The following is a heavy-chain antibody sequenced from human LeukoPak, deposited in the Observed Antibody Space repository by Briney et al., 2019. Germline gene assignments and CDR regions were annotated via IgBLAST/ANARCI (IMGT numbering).Heavy chain of an antibody. D-gene: IGHD2-2*01. J-gene: IGHJ3*02. CDR3: ARGVYCSSTSCYPPGAFDI. Sequence: PSETLSLTCTVSGGSISSGGYYWSWIRQPPGKGLEWIGYIYHSGSTYYNPSLKSRVTISVDRSKNQFSLKLSSVTAVDTAVYYCARGVYCSSTSCYPPGAFDIWGQGTMVTVSS. CDR2: IYHSGST. CDR1: GGSISSGGYY. V-gene: IGHV4-30-2*01.